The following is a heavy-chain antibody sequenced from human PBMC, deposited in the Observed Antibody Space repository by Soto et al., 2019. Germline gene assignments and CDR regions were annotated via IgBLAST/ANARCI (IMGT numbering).Heavy chain of an antibody. J-gene: IGHJ4*02. CDR3: SKGRAITGVGVITPFDS. V-gene: IGHV3-23*01. Sequence: EVQLLESGGDFKQPGGSLRLSCEGSGFNFSNYALNWVRQAPGKRLEWVSVISGNSGTTYYAASVKGRFTISRDNSKKTLYLQMNSLRADDTDVYYCSKGRAITGVGVITPFDSWGQVTLVTVSS. D-gene: IGHD3-3*01. CDR1: GFNFSNYA. CDR2: ISGNSGTT.